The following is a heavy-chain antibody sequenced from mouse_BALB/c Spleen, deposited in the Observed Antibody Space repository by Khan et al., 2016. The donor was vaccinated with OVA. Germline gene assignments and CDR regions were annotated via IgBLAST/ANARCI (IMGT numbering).Heavy chain of an antibody. V-gene: IGHV2-2*02. CDR1: GFSLTNYS. Sequence: QVQLKQSGPGLVQPSQSLSITCTVSGFSLTNYSLHWVRQSPGKGLEWLGVIWSGGSTDYNAAFISRLSISKDNSKSQVFFKMNSLQANDTAIYXCVRRGDYCGNSWFAYWGPGTLFTVAA. J-gene: IGHJ3*01. CDR3: VRRGDYCGNSWFAY. CDR2: IWSGGST. D-gene: IGHD2-1*01.